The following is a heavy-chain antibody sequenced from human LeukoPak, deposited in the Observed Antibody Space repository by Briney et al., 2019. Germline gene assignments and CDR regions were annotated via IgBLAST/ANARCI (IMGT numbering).Heavy chain of an antibody. D-gene: IGHD1-26*01. V-gene: IGHV3-64*01. CDR2: ISHNGGST. CDR3: ARDGSGSYYDY. J-gene: IGHJ4*02. Sequence: EGSLRLSCAASGFTFTSYNIHWVRQAPGKGLEYVSAISHNGGSTNYANSVKDRFTISRDNSKNTVYLQMGSLRDEDMAVYYCARDGSGSYYDYWGRGTLVTVSS. CDR1: GFTFTSYN.